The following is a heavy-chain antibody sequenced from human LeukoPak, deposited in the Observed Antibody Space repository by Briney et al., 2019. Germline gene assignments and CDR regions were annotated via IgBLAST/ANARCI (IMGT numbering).Heavy chain of an antibody. CDR3: AKDLWKVVPTTPSHY. J-gene: IGHJ4*02. CDR2: ISGSGGST. D-gene: IGHD2-2*01. V-gene: IGHV3-23*01. Sequence: GGSLRLSCAASGFTFSSYAMSWVRQAPGKGLEWVSAISGSGGSTYYADSVKGRFIISRDNSKNTLYLQMNSLRAEDTAVYYCAKDLWKVVPTTPSHYWGQGTLVTVSS. CDR1: GFTFSSYA.